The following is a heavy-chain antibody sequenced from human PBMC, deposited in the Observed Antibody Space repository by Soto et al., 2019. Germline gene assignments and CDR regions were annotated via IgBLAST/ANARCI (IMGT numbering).Heavy chain of an antibody. CDR1: CGSVSSGSYY. CDR2: IYYSGST. D-gene: IGHD5-18*01. V-gene: IGHV4-61*01. Sequence: SETLSLTCTVSCGSVSSGSYYWSWIRQPPGKGLEWIGYIYYSGSTNYNPSLKSRVTISVDTSKNQFSLKLSSVTAADTAVYYCARGGYSYGGWLGYYYGMDVWGQGTTVTVSS. CDR3: ARGGYSYGGWLGYYYGMDV. J-gene: IGHJ6*02.